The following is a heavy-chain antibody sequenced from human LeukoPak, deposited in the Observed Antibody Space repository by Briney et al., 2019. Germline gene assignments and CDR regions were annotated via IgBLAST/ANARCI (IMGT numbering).Heavy chain of an antibody. CDR3: AISRYYYDSSGYGY. CDR1: VGSSSSGGYS. CDR2: ISCSGCST. D-gene: IGHD3-22*01. J-gene: IGHJ4*02. Sequence: LSLTCAVSVGSSSSGGYSWSWGRQAPGKGLEWVSAISCSGCSTYYSDSVKRRFTISRDNSKNTVYLQMNRLRAEDTAVYYCAISRYYYDSSGYGYWGQGTLVTVSS. V-gene: IGHV3-23*01.